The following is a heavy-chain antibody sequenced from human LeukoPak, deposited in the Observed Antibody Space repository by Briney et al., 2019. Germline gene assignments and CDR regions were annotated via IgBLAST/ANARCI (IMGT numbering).Heavy chain of an antibody. Sequence: GASVKVSCKASGGTFSSYAISWVRQAPGQGLEWMGGIIPIFGTANYAQKFQGRVTITADKSTSTAYMELSSLRSEDTAVYYCARSPLKREPNKRVYYYYYMDVWGKGTTVTVSS. CDR3: ARSPLKREPNKRVYYYYYMDV. CDR2: IIPIFGTA. D-gene: IGHD1-14*01. J-gene: IGHJ6*03. V-gene: IGHV1-69*06. CDR1: GGTFSSYA.